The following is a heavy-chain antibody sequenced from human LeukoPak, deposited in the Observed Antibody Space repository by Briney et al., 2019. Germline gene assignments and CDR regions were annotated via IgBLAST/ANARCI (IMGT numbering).Heavy chain of an antibody. Sequence: GESLKISCLASGYTFNIYWIAWVRQMPDKGLEWMGIVYPDNSKTIYDPSFQGQVTISADKSISTAYLQWSTLKASDTAMYYCARSYSYGNFDYWGQGTLVTVSS. J-gene: IGHJ4*02. CDR1: GYTFNIYW. CDR3: ARSYSYGNFDY. V-gene: IGHV5-51*01. D-gene: IGHD5-18*01. CDR2: VYPDNSKT.